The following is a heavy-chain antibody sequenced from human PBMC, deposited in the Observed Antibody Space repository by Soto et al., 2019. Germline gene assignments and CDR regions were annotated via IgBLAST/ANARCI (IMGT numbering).Heavy chain of an antibody. D-gene: IGHD5-18*01. CDR3: AKVGRIQLWLYAGY. Sequence: GGSLRLSCAASGFTFSSYGMHWVRQAPGKGLEWVAVISYDGSNKYYADSVKGRFTISRDNSKNTLYLQMNSLRAEDTAVYYCAKVGRIQLWLYAGYWGQGTLVTVSS. V-gene: IGHV3-30*18. J-gene: IGHJ4*02. CDR2: ISYDGSNK. CDR1: GFTFSSYG.